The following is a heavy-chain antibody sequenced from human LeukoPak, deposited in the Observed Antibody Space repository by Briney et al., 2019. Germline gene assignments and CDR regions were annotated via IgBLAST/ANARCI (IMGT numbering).Heavy chain of an antibody. J-gene: IGHJ3*02. V-gene: IGHV3-23*01. CDR3: AKDPPTVMANAFHI. D-gene: IGHD5-18*01. CDR1: GFTFSSYG. Sequence: GESLRLSCAASGFTFSSYGMSWVRQAPGKGLEWVSSISGSGGTTYYADSVKGWFTISRDNSKNTLYLQMNSLRADDTAVYSCAKDPPTVMANAFHIWGQGTMVTVS. CDR2: ISGSGGTT.